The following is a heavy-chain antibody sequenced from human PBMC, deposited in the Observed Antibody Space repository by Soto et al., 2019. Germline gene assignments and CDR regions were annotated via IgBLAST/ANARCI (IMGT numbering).Heavy chain of an antibody. J-gene: IGHJ5*01. CDR3: ARDPSEGRVGNWFES. CDR1: GFTFSRYG. CDR2: ISSSTSYV. D-gene: IGHD2-2*01. Sequence: EVQLVESGGGLVKPGGSLRLSCAASGFTFSRYGMNWVRQAPVKGLEWVSSISSSTSYVYYADSVKGRFSVSRDNAKKILYLEMYALRTEDTAVYYCARDPSEGRVGNWFESWGQGTLVTVS. V-gene: IGHV3-21*01.